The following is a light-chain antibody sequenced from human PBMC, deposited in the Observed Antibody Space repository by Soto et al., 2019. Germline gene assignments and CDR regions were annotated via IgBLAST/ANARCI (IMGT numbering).Light chain of an antibody. CDR1: QSVSNNY. Sequence: EIVLTQSPGTLSLSPGERATLSCRASQSVSNNYLAWYQQKRGQAPRLLISGASSRATGIPERVSGSGSGTDFTLTISRLEPEDFAVYYCQQYATSPWTFGQGTKVDIK. J-gene: IGKJ1*01. CDR3: QQYATSPWT. CDR2: GAS. V-gene: IGKV3-20*01.